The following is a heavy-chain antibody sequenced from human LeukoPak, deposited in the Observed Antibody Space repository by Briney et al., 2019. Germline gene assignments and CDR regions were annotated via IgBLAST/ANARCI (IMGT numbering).Heavy chain of an antibody. J-gene: IGHJ4*02. CDR3: AKAQAGDCSSTSCYTFDY. CDR1: GFTFSSYG. CDR2: ISYDGSNK. Sequence: QAGGSLRLSCAASGFTFSSYGMHWVRQAPGEGLEWVAVISYDGSNKYYADSVKGRFTISRDNSKNTLYLQMNSLRAEDTAVYYCAKAQAGDCSSTSCYTFDYWGQGTLVTVSS. V-gene: IGHV3-30*18. D-gene: IGHD2-2*02.